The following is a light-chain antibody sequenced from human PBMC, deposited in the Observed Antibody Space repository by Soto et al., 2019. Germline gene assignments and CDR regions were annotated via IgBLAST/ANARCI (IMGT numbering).Light chain of an antibody. CDR2: GAS. CDR3: QQYDSSPYT. V-gene: IGKV3-20*01. CDR1: QTFTRNY. J-gene: IGKJ2*01. Sequence: EIVLTQSPGTLSLSPGERATLSCRASQTFTRNYLAWYQQKPGQAPRLLIYGASRRATGIPDNFSGSGSGTDFTLTISRLEPEDFAVYYCQQYDSSPYTFGQGTKLEIK.